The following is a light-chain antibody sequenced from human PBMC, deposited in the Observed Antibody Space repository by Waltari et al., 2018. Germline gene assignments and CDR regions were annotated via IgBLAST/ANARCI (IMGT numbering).Light chain of an antibody. J-gene: IGKJ1*01. Sequence: EIVMTQSPATLSVSPGERATLSCRASQSVSSNVAWYQQKPGQAPRLLIFDASTRPTGIPARFSGSGSGTEFTLTISSLQSEDFAVYYCQQYNNWTFGQGTKVEIK. CDR1: QSVSSN. CDR3: QQYNNWT. CDR2: DAS. V-gene: IGKV3-15*01.